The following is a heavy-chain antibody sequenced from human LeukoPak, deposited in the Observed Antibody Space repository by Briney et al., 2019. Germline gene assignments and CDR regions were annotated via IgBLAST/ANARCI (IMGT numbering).Heavy chain of an antibody. J-gene: IGHJ4*02. CDR1: GFTFSDYA. V-gene: IGHV3-23*01. CDR3: AKDIPSVTATPNDY. Sequence: GGSLRLSCAASGFTFSDYAMSWVRQAPGKGLDWVSTISSYGGSTYYADSVKGRFTISRDNSKNTLYLQMNSLRAEDTAVYFCAKDIPSVTATPNDYWGEAALVTVSS. CDR2: ISSYGGST. D-gene: IGHD2-21*02.